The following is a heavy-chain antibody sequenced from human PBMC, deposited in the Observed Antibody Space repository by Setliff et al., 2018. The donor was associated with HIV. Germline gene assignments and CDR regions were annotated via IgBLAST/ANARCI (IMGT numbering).Heavy chain of an antibody. CDR2: IKPASGDT. D-gene: IGHD2-15*01. J-gene: IGHJ4*02. CDR3: ARASKVVVVAALGY. Sequence: ASVKVSCKASGYSFPNYAIHWVRLAPGQRLEWMGWIKPASGDTQYSQKFQGRVTITRDTSASTAYMELSSLRSEDTAVYYCARASKVVVVAALGYWGQGTLVTVSS. CDR1: GYSFPNYA. V-gene: IGHV1-3*01.